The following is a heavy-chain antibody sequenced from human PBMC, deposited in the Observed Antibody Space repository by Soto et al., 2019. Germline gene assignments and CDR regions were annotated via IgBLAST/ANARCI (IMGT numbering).Heavy chain of an antibody. CDR1: GYTFTSYT. D-gene: IGHD4-17*01. Sequence: ASVKVSCKASGYTFTSYTMHWVRQAPGQRLEWMGWINGDNGDTKYSQRFQGRVTITRDTSATTAYMELSSLRSEDTAVYYCAREGRYGEYAGHWGQGTLVTVSS. CDR2: INGDNGDT. V-gene: IGHV1-3*01. CDR3: AREGRYGEYAGH. J-gene: IGHJ4*02.